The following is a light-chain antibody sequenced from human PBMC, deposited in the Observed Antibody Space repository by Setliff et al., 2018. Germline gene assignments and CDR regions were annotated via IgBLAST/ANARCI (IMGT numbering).Light chain of an antibody. CDR3: SSYAGSNHFV. Sequence: QSALAQPAAVSGPPGQSITTACTGTSNDVSGYNYVSWYQQHPGQAPQLMIYDVSKRPSGVPDRFSGSKSGNTASLTVSGLQAEDEADYYCSSYAGSNHFVFGTGTKVTVL. V-gene: IGLV2-8*01. CDR1: SNDVSGYNY. J-gene: IGLJ1*01. CDR2: DVS.